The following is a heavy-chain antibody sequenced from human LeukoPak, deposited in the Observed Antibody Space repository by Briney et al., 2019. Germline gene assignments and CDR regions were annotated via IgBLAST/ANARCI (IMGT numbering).Heavy chain of an antibody. CDR3: AKSMVRGVLHGGFDF. D-gene: IGHD3-10*01. V-gene: IGHV5-51*01. Sequence: GESLKISCKGSGYDLRTYWIAWVRQMPGKGLDWMGIIYPGDSDTKYRPSFQGQVTISADKSISTAYLQWSSLKASDTAMYYCAKSMVRGVLHGGFDFWGQGTLVTVSS. CDR2: IYPGDSDT. CDR1: GYDLRTYW. J-gene: IGHJ4*02.